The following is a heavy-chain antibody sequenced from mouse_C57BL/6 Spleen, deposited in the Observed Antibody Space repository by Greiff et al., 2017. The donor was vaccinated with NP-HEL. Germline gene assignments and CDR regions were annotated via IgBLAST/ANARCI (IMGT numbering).Heavy chain of an antibody. CDR1: GYTFTDYN. Sequence: EVQLQQSGPELVKPGASVKMSCKVSGYTFTDYNMHWVKQSHGKSLEWIGYINPNNGGTSYNQKCKGKATLTVNKSSSTAYMELRSLTSEDSAVYYCARGGYVDLLVAMDYWGQGTSVTVSS. V-gene: IGHV1-22*01. D-gene: IGHD2-2*01. CDR3: ARGGYVDLLVAMDY. CDR2: INPNNGGT. J-gene: IGHJ4*01.